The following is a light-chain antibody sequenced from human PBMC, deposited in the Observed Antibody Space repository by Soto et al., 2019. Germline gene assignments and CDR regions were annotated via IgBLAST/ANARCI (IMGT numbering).Light chain of an antibody. J-gene: IGLJ1*01. CDR3: SSYTSSTNYV. Sequence: QSVLTQPASVSASPGQSIAISCTGTSSDVGGYNYVSWYQQHPGKAPKLMIYDVSNRPSGVSNRSSGSKSGNTASLTISGLQVEDEDDYYCSSYTSSTNYVLGTGTKVKVL. CDR1: SSDVGGYNY. V-gene: IGLV2-14*01. CDR2: DVS.